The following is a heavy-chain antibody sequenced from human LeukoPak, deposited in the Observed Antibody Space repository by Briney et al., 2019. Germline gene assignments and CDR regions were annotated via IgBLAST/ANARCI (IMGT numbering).Heavy chain of an antibody. D-gene: IGHD2-2*01. CDR1: GASITSGGHY. CDR3: ARETLRTHAFEI. Sequence: PSETLSLTCTVSGASITSGGHYWTWIRQHPEEGLEWIGYISNSGSTYYNPSLKSRITISLDTSQNQFSLNLISVTAADTAVYYCARETLRTHAFEIWGQGTMVTVSS. V-gene: IGHV4-31*03. CDR2: ISNSGST. J-gene: IGHJ3*02.